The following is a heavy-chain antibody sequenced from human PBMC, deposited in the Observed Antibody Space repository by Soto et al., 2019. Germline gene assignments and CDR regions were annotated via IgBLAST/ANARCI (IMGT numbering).Heavy chain of an antibody. J-gene: IGHJ4*02. V-gene: IGHV3-11*01. D-gene: IGHD3-22*01. CDR3: AKMSSENYYDPVFS. CDR1: GFTFSDYY. CDR2: ISSSGNTI. Sequence: QVQLVESGGGLVKTSGSLRLACEASGFTFSDYYMSWVRQAPGKGLEWVSYISSSGNTIYYADSVKGRFTISRDNAKNSVYLQMNSLRAEDTALYFCAKMSSENYYDPVFSWGQGTLVTVSS.